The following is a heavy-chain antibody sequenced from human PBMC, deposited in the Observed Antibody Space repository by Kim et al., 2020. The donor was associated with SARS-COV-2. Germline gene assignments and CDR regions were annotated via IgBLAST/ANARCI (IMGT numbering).Heavy chain of an antibody. CDR1: GFTFSSYA. D-gene: IGHD2-2*01. V-gene: IGHV3-23*01. CDR3: AKDRSTSPLVYYYYGMDV. Sequence: GGSLRLSCAASGFTFSSYAMSWVRQAPGKGLEWVSAISGSGGSTYYADSVKGRFTISRDNSKNTLYLQMNSLRAEDTAVYYCAKDRSTSPLVYYYYGMDVWGQGTTVTVSS. J-gene: IGHJ6*02. CDR2: ISGSGGST.